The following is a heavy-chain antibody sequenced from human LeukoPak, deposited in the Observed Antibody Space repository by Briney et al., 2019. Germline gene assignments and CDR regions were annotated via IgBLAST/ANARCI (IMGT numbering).Heavy chain of an antibody. V-gene: IGHV3-53*01. J-gene: IGHJ4*02. Sequence: PGGSLRLSCAASGFTVSSNYMSWVRQAPGKGLEWVSVIYSGGSTYYADSVKGRFTFSRDNSKNTLYLQMNSLRAEDTAVYYCARGGYSYGDYFDYWGQGTLVTVSS. CDR1: GFTVSSNY. CDR2: IYSGGST. D-gene: IGHD5-18*01. CDR3: ARGGYSYGDYFDY.